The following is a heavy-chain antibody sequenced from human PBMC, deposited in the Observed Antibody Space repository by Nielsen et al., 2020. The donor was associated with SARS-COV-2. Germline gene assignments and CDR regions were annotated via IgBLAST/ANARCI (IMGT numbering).Heavy chain of an antibody. V-gene: IGHV3-33*01. D-gene: IGHD3-22*01. Sequence: WIRQPPGKGLEWVAVIWYDGTNKYYADSVRGRFTISRDNSKNTLYLQISSLRAEDTAVYYCARDPGYYYDSSFYSPDDAFDIWGQGTMVTVSS. J-gene: IGHJ3*02. CDR3: ARDPGYYYDSSFYSPDDAFDI. CDR2: IWYDGTNK.